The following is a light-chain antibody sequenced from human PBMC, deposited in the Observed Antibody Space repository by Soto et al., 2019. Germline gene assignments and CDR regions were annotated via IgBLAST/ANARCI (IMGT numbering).Light chain of an antibody. Sequence: EIVLTQSPGTLSLSPGERATLSCRASQSVSSSYLAWYQQKPGQAPRLLIYGASSRATGIPDRFSGSGSGIDFPLIISRLEPEDFAVYYCQQYGSSPGTFGQGTKVEIK. CDR1: QSVSSSY. V-gene: IGKV3-20*01. CDR3: QQYGSSPGT. CDR2: GAS. J-gene: IGKJ1*01.